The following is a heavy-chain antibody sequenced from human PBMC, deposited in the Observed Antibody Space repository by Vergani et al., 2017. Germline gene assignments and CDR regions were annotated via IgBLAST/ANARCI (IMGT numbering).Heavy chain of an antibody. CDR3: ARDNALRWLQRNAFDI. CDR1: GASISRSHYY. CDR2: ISSSGSP. V-gene: IGHV4-39*02. Sequence: QLQLQESGPGLVKPSETLSLSCRVSGASISRSHYYWGFIRQPPGKGLEWIGSISSSGSPYYNPTLKSRLAFSVDTSKNQFSLKLSSVTAADTAVYYCARDNALRWLQRNAFDIWGQGTMVTVSS. J-gene: IGHJ3*02. D-gene: IGHD5-24*01.